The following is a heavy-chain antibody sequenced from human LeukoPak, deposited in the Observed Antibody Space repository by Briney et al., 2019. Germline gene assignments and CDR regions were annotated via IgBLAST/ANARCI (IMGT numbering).Heavy chain of an antibody. V-gene: IGHV5-51*01. J-gene: IGHJ4*02. D-gene: IGHD5-18*01. CDR2: IYPGDSDT. CDR3: ARLATPYSYGYNDYFDY. CDR1: GYSFTSFW. Sequence: GESLKISCKGSGYSFTSFWIAWVRQMPGKGLECMGIIYPGDSDTRYSSSFQGQVTISADKSISTAYLQWSSLKASDTAMYYCARLATPYSYGYNDYFDYWGQGTLVTVSS.